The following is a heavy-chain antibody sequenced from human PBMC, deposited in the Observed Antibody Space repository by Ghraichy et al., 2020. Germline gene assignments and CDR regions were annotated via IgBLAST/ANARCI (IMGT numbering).Heavy chain of an antibody. J-gene: IGHJ4*02. CDR2: MEHSGGT. Sequence: SETLSLTCAVSGASISDNWWSWVRQPPGKGLEWIGEMEHSGGTNYNPSLKSRITRSVDTSMNQFSLRLSSVTAADTAVYYCARAATYNLDYWGQGTLVTVSS. CDR3: ARAATYNLDY. D-gene: IGHD5-24*01. V-gene: IGHV4-4*02. CDR1: GASISDNW.